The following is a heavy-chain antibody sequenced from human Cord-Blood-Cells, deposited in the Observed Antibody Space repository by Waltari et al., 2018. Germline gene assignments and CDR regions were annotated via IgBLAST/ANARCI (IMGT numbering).Heavy chain of an antibody. CDR3: ARALWQLADY. D-gene: IGHD6-6*01. Sequence: QVQLVESGGGVVPPGRSLRLTCAASGFTFRSYGMHWVRQAPGKGLEWVAVIWYDGSNKYYADAVKCRFTISRDNSKNTLYLQMNSLRAEDTAVYYCARALWQLADYWGQGTLVTVSS. CDR2: IWYDGSNK. J-gene: IGHJ4*02. CDR1: GFTFRSYG. V-gene: IGHV3-33*01.